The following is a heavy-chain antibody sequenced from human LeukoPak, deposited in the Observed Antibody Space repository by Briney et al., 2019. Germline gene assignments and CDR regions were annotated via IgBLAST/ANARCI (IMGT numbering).Heavy chain of an antibody. CDR3: ARHEDFWSPWFDP. CDR1: GGSISSYY. V-gene: IGHV4-59*08. D-gene: IGHD3-3*01. CDR2: IYYSGST. Sequence: SETLSLTCTVSGGSISSYYWSWIRQPPGKGLEWIGYIYYSGSTNYNPSLKSRVTISVDTSKNQFSLKLSSVTAADTAVYYCARHEDFWSPWFDPWGRGTLVTVSS. J-gene: IGHJ5*02.